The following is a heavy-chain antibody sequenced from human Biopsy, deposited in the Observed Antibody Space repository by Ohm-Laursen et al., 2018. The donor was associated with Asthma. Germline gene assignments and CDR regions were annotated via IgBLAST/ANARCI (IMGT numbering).Heavy chain of an antibody. D-gene: IGHD3-3*01. Sequence: ASVKVSCKASGYTFINYALHWVCQAPGHSRGWMGWITAANGNTKNSQKFRGRITISRNTSASTANMNLSSLRSEDTAVYYWARTYFDFWTGQVHDAFAMWGHGTMVTVSS. CDR3: ARTYFDFWTGQVHDAFAM. V-gene: IGHV1-3*01. CDR1: GYTFINYA. CDR2: ITAANGNT. J-gene: IGHJ3*02.